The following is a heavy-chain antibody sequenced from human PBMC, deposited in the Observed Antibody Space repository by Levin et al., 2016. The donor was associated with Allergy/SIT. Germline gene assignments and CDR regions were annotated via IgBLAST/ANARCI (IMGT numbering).Heavy chain of an antibody. J-gene: IGHJ6*02. D-gene: IGHD6-19*01. CDR2: IDWDDDK. V-gene: IGHV2-70*12. CDR1: GFSLSTSGMC. CDR3: ARSIIAVRGRWLESYGLDV. Sequence: SGPTLVKPTQTLTLTCTFSGFSLSTSGMCVSWIRQSPGKALEWLALIDWDDDKSYSTSLKTRLTISKDTSKNQVVLTMTNMDPVDTATYYCARSIIAVRGRWLESYGLDVWGQGTTVTVSS.